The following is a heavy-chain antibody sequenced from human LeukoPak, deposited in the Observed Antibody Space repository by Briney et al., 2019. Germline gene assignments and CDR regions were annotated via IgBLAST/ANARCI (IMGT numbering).Heavy chain of an antibody. J-gene: IGHJ4*02. D-gene: IGHD4-23*01. CDR1: GFTFSTYA. V-gene: IGHV3-23*01. CDR2: IRGSGDST. CDR3: ARAPPDYGGYTNDY. Sequence: GGSLRLSCSASGFTFSTYAMSWVRQPPGKGLEWVSAIRGSGDSTYYAESVKGRFTISRDNAKTSLYLQMNSLRAEDTAVYYCARAPPDYGGYTNDYWGQGTLVTVSS.